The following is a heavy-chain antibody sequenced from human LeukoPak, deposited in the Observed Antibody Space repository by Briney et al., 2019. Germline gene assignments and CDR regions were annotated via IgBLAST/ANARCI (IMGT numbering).Heavy chain of an antibody. J-gene: IGHJ6*03. Sequence: SETLSLTCTVSGGSISSSNYCWGWIRQPPGKGLEWIGSVHYTGSTAYNPSLKSLVTISLDLTKNQFSLTLSSVTAADTAVYYCARTTEGGYSYGYFYYYYMDVWGKGTTVTISS. D-gene: IGHD5-18*01. CDR1: GGSISSSNYC. CDR3: ARTTEGGYSYGYFYYYYMDV. V-gene: IGHV4-39*07. CDR2: VHYTGST.